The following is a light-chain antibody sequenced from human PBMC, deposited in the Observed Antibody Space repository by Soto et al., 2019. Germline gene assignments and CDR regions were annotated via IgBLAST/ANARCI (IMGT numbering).Light chain of an antibody. CDR1: SSDVGGYNY. CDR3: CSYAGNYTVI. J-gene: IGLJ2*01. CDR2: DVS. Sequence: QSVLTQPRSVSGSPGQSVTVSCTGTSSDVGGYNYVSWYQQHPGKAPKLMIFDVSKRPSGVPDRFCGSKSGNTASLTISGLQAEDEGDYYCCSYAGNYTVIFGGGTQLTVL. V-gene: IGLV2-11*01.